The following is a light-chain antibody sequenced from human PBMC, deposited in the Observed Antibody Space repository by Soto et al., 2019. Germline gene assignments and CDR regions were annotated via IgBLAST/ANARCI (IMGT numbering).Light chain of an antibody. Sequence: EIVLTQSPGTLSLSPGERATLSCRASQSVSSSILAWYQQKPGQAPRLLIYGASSRATGIPDRFSGSGSGTEFTLAISRLEPEDVAVYYCQQYGSSPLTFGGGTKVEIK. CDR1: QSVSSSI. V-gene: IGKV3-20*01. CDR2: GAS. CDR3: QQYGSSPLT. J-gene: IGKJ4*01.